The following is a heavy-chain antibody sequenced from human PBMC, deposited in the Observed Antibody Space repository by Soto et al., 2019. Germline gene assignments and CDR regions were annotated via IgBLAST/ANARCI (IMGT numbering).Heavy chain of an antibody. J-gene: IGHJ3*02. CDR1: GYTFTSYG. V-gene: IGHV1-18*01. Sequence: GASVKVSCKASGYTFTSYGISWVRQAPGQGLEWMGWISAYNGNTNYAQKLQGRVTMTTDTSTSTAYMELRSLRSDDTAVYYCARDAPIVVVVAATDAFDIWGQGTMVTVS. CDR2: ISAYNGNT. CDR3: ARDAPIVVVVAATDAFDI. D-gene: IGHD2-15*01.